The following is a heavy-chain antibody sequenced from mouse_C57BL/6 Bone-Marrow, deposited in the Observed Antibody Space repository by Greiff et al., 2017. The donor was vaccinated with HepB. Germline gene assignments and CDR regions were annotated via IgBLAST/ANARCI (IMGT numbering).Heavy chain of an antibody. Sequence: QVQLKESGPELVRPGASVKISCKAPGYTFTSHWMQWVRQRPGQGLGWIGEIFPGRGSTYDNEKFKGKATLTVDTSSSTAYMQLSSLPAEDSAVYFCARGDYDRPGFAYWGQGTLVTVSA. J-gene: IGHJ3*01. D-gene: IGHD2-4*01. CDR2: IFPGRGST. CDR3: ARGDYDRPGFAY. V-gene: IGHV1-56*01. CDR1: GYTFTSHW.